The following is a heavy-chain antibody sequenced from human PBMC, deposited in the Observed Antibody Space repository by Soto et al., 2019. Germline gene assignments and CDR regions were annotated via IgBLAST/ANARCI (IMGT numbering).Heavy chain of an antibody. CDR1: GFTFSSYD. J-gene: IGHJ4*02. CDR2: IGTAGDT. D-gene: IGHD3-9*01. V-gene: IGHV3-13*01. Sequence: EVQLVESGGGLVQPGGSLRLSCAASGFTFSSYDMHWVRQATGKGLEWVSAIGTAGDTYYPGSVKGRFTISRENAKNSVYLQMNSLRAGDTAVYYCARGRYFDWLLYRMGVDYWGQGTLVTVSS. CDR3: ARGRYFDWLLYRMGVDY.